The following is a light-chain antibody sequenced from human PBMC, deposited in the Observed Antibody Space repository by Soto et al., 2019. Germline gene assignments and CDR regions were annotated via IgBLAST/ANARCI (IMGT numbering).Light chain of an antibody. CDR3: LQCRLVFT. CDR2: GAS. Sequence: TRSPAPVPLSPSKRANLSCRASQSVGSYLAWYQQKPGQAPRLLIYGASNRAPGIPARFSGSGSGTDFTLTISSLAPDEFAVYHWLQCRLVFTFGSGTKVDI. CDR1: QSVGSY. V-gene: IGKV3-11*01. J-gene: IGKJ3*01.